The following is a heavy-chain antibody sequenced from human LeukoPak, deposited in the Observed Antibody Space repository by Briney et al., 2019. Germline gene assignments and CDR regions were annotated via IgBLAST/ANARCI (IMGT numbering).Heavy chain of an antibody. J-gene: IGHJ4*02. Sequence: SETLSLTCTVSGGSISSYYWSWIRQPPGKGLEWIGYIYYSGSTNYNPSLTSRVTISVDTSKNQFSLKLSSVTAADTAVYYCARRNGYSVDYWGQGTLVTVSS. D-gene: IGHD2-15*01. CDR2: IYYSGST. V-gene: IGHV4-59*08. CDR3: ARRNGYSVDY. CDR1: GGSISSYY.